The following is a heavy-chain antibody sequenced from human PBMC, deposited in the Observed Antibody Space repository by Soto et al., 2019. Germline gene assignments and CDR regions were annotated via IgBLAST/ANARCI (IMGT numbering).Heavy chain of an antibody. J-gene: IGHJ5*02. V-gene: IGHV1-18*01. CDR2: ISAYNGNT. CDR1: GYTFTSYG. D-gene: IGHD5-12*01. CDR3: ARDSGYESNS. Sequence: QVQLVQSGAEVKKPGASVKVSCKASGYTFTSYGISWVRQAPGQGLEWMGWISAYNGNTNYAQKLQGRVTMTTDTSTDTAYRGLRSLRSDDPAGYTWARDSGYESNSWGQGTLATVSS.